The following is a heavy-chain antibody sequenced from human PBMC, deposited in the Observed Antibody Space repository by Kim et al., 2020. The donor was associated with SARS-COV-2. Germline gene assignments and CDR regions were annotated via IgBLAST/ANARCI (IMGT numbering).Heavy chain of an antibody. CDR1: GFTFSSYA. Sequence: GGSLRLSCSASGFTFSSYAMHWVRQAPGKRLEYVSAISSNGVSTYYADSVKGRFTISRDNSKNTLYLQMGSLRAEDTAVYYCVKVIAVAGSRGYFDFWGQGTLVTVSS. V-gene: IGHV3-64D*09. CDR3: VKVIAVAGSRGYFDF. D-gene: IGHD6-19*01. CDR2: ISSNGVST. J-gene: IGHJ4*02.